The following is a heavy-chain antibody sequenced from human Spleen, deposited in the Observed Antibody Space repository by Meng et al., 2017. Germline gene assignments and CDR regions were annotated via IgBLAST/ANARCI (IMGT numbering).Heavy chain of an antibody. CDR1: GASFSGYY. D-gene: IGHD3-22*01. Sequence: QVQFQQLGAGLLKPSEPLSLPCAVSGASFSGYYWAWIRQPPGKGLEWIGEITHTGSTNYTPSLKSRATISVDTSKNQLSLKLHSVTAADTAMYYCAGEIKYDSSGYYYWGQGTLVTVSS. CDR3: AGEIKYDSSGYYY. J-gene: IGHJ4*02. CDR2: ITHTGST. V-gene: IGHV4-34*01.